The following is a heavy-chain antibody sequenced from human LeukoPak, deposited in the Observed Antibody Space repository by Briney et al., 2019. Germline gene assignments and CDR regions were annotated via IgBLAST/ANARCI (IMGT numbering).Heavy chain of an antibody. D-gene: IGHD3-22*01. V-gene: IGHV3-23*01. CDR2: ISGSGGST. J-gene: IGHJ4*02. Sequence: PGGSLRLSCAASGFTFSSYATSWVRQAPGKGLEWVSAISGSGGSTYYADSVKGRFTISRDNSKNTLYLQMNSLRAEDTAVYYCVKDDRYYYDSSGYSYYFDYWGQGTLVTVSS. CDR3: VKDDRYYYDSSGYSYYFDY. CDR1: GFTFSSYA.